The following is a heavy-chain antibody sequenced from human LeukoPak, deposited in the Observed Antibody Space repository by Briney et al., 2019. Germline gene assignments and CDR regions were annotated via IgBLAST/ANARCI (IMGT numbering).Heavy chain of an antibody. CDR2: INHSGST. D-gene: IGHD3-10*01. CDR3: ARGSVYFGFYYYYYMDV. CDR1: GGSFSGYY. J-gene: IGHJ6*03. Sequence: SETLSLTCAVYGGSFSGYYWSWIRQPPGKGLEWIGEINHSGSTNYNLSLKSRVTISVDTSKNQFSLKLSSVTAADTAVYYCARGSVYFGFYYYYYMDVWGKGTTVTVSS. V-gene: IGHV4-34*01.